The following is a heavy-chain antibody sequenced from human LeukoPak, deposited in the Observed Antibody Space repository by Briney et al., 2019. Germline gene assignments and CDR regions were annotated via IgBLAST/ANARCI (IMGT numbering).Heavy chain of an antibody. Sequence: GGSLRLSCAASGFTFSSYAMSWVRQAPGKGLEWVSAISGSGGSTYYADSVKGRFTISRDNSKNTLYLQMNSLRAEDTAVYYCAKMYYDILTGYETAYNWFDPWGQGTLVTASS. CDR3: AKMYYDILTGYETAYNWFDP. CDR2: ISGSGGST. V-gene: IGHV3-23*01. D-gene: IGHD3-9*01. CDR1: GFTFSSYA. J-gene: IGHJ5*02.